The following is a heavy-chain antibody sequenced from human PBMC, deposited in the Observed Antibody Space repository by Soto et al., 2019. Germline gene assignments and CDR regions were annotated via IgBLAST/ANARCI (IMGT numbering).Heavy chain of an antibody. D-gene: IGHD3-22*01. J-gene: IGHJ6*02. V-gene: IGHV3-66*01. CDR1: GFTVSSNY. CDR3: ARNTYYYDSSGYYPGLNGMDV. CDR2: IYSGGST. Sequence: ESGGGLVQPGGSLRLSCAASGFTVSSNYMSWVRQAPGKGLEWVSVIYSGGSTYYADSVKGRFTISRDNSKNTLYLQMNSLRAEDTAVYYCARNTYYYDSSGYYPGLNGMDVWGQGTTVTVSS.